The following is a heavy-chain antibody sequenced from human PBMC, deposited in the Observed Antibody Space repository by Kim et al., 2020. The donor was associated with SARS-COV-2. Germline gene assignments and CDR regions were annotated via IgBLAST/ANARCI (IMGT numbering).Heavy chain of an antibody. V-gene: IGHV3-33*01. CDR2: IWYDGNNK. CDR3: ARDNTYFGYGMDV. D-gene: IGHD3-22*01. Sequence: GGSLRLSCAASGFTFSSSGMHWVRQAPGRGLEWVAVIWYDGNNKYYADSLKGRFTISRDNSKNTLYLQMNSLRAEDTAVYYCARDNTYFGYGMDVWGQGTTVTV. J-gene: IGHJ6*02. CDR1: GFTFSSSG.